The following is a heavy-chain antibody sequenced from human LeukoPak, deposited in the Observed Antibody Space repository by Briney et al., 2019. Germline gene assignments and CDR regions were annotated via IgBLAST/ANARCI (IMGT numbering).Heavy chain of an antibody. CDR1: GGSIGSGSYY. CDR2: IYTSGST. J-gene: IGHJ5*02. V-gene: IGHV4-61*02. CDR3: ARDSVYVYDFWSGYPTNWFDP. Sequence: SQTLSLTCTVSGGSIGSGSYYWSWIRQPAGKGLEWIGRIYTSGSTYYNPSLKSRVTISVDTSKNQFSLKLSSVTAADTAVYYCARDSVYVYDFWSGYPTNWFDPWGQGTLVTVS. D-gene: IGHD3-3*01.